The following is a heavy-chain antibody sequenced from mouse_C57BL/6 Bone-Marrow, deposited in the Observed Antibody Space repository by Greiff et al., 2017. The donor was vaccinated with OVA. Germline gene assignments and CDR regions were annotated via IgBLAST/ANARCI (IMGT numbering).Heavy chain of an antibody. V-gene: IGHV1-19*01. Sequence: EVQLQQSGPVLVKPGASVKMSCKASGYTFTDYYMNWVKQSHGKSLEWIGVINPYNGGTSYNQKFKGKATLTVDKSSSTAYMELNSLTSEDSAVYYCARRDYYDPFDYWGQGTTLTVSS. D-gene: IGHD2-4*01. CDR3: ARRDYYDPFDY. J-gene: IGHJ2*01. CDR2: INPYNGGT. CDR1: GYTFTDYY.